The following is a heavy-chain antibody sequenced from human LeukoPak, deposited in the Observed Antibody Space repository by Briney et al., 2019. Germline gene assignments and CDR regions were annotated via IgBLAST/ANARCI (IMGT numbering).Heavy chain of an antibody. Sequence: ASVKVSCKASGYTFTGYYMHWVRQAPGQGLEWMGWINPNSGGTNYAQKFQGRVTMTRDTSISTAYMELSRLRSDDTAVYYCARDLYSSSSESYWGQGTLVTVSS. D-gene: IGHD6-6*01. J-gene: IGHJ4*02. CDR2: INPNSGGT. CDR1: GYTFTGYY. CDR3: ARDLYSSSSESY. V-gene: IGHV1-2*02.